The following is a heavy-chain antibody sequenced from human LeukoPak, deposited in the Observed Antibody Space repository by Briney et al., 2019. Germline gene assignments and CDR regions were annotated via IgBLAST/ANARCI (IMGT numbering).Heavy chain of an antibody. CDR2: IYHSGST. D-gene: IGHD4-11*01. J-gene: IGHJ6*03. Sequence: SETLSLTCAVSGYSISSGYYWGWIRQPPGKGLEWIGSIYHSGSTYYNPSLKSRVTISVDTSKNQFSLKLSSVTAADTAVYYCPSTDYSNYDYYYYYMDVWGKGTTVTVSS. CDR1: GYSISSGYY. V-gene: IGHV4-38-2*01. CDR3: PSTDYSNYDYYYYYMDV.